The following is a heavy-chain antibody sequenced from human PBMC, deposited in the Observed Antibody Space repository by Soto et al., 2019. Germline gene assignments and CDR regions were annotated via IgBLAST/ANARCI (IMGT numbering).Heavy chain of an antibody. J-gene: IGHJ3*02. Sequence: QVQLVQSGAEVKKPGASVKVSCKASGYTFTSYGISWVRQAPGQGLEWMGWISAYNGNTNYAQKLQGRVTMTTDTSTSTAYMELRSRRSDDTAVYFCATSSYYYASSGYYYRGAFDIWGQGTMVTVSS. V-gene: IGHV1-18*01. CDR1: GYTFTSYG. CDR2: ISAYNGNT. CDR3: ATSSYYYASSGYYYRGAFDI. D-gene: IGHD3-22*01.